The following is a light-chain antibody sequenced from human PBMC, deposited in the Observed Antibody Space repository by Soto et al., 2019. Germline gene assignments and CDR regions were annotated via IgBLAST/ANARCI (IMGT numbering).Light chain of an antibody. Sequence: ALTQPASVSGSPGQSITISCTGTSSDVGGYNYVSWYQQHPGKAPKLMIYEVSNRPSGASNRFSGSKSGNTASLTISGLQAEDEADYYCSSYTSSSTFYVFGTGTKVTVL. V-gene: IGLV2-14*01. CDR2: EVS. CDR3: SSYTSSSTFYV. CDR1: SSDVGGYNY. J-gene: IGLJ1*01.